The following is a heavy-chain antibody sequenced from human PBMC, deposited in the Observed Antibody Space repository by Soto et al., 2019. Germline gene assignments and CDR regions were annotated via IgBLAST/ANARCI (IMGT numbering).Heavy chain of an antibody. D-gene: IGHD6-6*01. CDR3: AKGGYSSSSGWYYYYYYYMDV. CDR2: ISGSGGST. J-gene: IGHJ6*03. Sequence: GGSLRLSCAASGFTFSSYAMSWVRQAPGKGLEWVSAISGSGGSTYYADSVKGRFTISRDNSKNTLYLQMNSLRAEDTAVYYCAKGGYSSSSGWYYYYYYYMDVCGKGTSVTVSS. V-gene: IGHV3-23*01. CDR1: GFTFSSYA.